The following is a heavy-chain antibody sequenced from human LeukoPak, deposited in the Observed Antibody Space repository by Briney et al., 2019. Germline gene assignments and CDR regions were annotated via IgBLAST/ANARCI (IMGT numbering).Heavy chain of an antibody. D-gene: IGHD5-12*01. CDR3: ATDLLGYSGYPY. Sequence: AGRSLRLSCVASGFTFSRHDMNWVRQAPGKGLEWVAVISYDGSNKYYADSVKGRFTISRDNSKNTLYLQMNSLRSEDTAVYYCATDLLGYSGYPYWGQGTLVTVSS. CDR1: GFTFSRHD. V-gene: IGHV3-30*03. J-gene: IGHJ4*02. CDR2: ISYDGSNK.